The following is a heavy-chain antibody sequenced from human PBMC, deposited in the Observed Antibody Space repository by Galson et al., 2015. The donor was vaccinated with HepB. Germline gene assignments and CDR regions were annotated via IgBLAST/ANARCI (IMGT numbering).Heavy chain of an antibody. J-gene: IGHJ4*02. CDR3: ARGGGAVAGEFDY. CDR1: GFTFSSYS. V-gene: IGHV3-48*04. Sequence: SLRLSCAASGFTFSSYSMNWVRQAPGKGLEWVSYISSSSSTIYYADSVKGRFTISRDNAKNSLYLQMNSLRAEDTAVYYCARGGGAVAGEFDYWGQGTLVTVSS. CDR2: ISSSSSTI. D-gene: IGHD6-19*01.